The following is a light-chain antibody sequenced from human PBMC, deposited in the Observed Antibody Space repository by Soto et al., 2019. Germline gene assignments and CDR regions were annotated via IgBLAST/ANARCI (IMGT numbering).Light chain of an antibody. CDR2: ASS. CDR1: QGISNY. V-gene: IGKV1-27*01. Sequence: DIQMTQSPSSLSASVGDRVTITCRASQGISNYLAWYQQKPGKVPKLLIYASSTLQSRVPSRFSGSGYGTDFTLIISSLQTEDVVPSYCQYYNSAPFTFGPGTKVDIK. CDR3: QYYNSAPFT. J-gene: IGKJ3*01.